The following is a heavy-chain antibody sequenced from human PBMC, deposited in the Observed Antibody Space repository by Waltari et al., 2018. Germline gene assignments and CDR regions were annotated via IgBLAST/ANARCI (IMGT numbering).Heavy chain of an antibody. J-gene: IGHJ3*01. Sequence: QFQLVQSGADVTKPGSSVKFSCTASGGPFSRPPVTWVRQAHGQGLDWMGRIVPILGLTYYAQSFQGRVTIAADESTSTVYMELRSLTLEDSAVYYCATSQSGTYYDAIVVWGQGTKVT. CDR1: GGPFSRPP. D-gene: IGHD1-26*01. V-gene: IGHV1-69*04. CDR3: ATSQSGTYYDAIVV. CDR2: IVPILGLT.